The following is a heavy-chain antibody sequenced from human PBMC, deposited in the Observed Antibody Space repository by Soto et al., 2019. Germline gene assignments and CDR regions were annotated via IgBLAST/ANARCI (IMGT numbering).Heavy chain of an antibody. V-gene: IGHV4-59*01. CDR1: GGSISSYY. J-gene: IGHJ5*02. Sequence: SETLSLTCTVSGGSISSYYWSWIRQPPGKGLEWIGYIYYSGSTNYNPSLKSRVTISVDTSKNQFSLKLSSVTAADTAVYYCAREKKYRRSYGGDWLDPWGQGTLVTVYS. D-gene: IGHD5-18*01. CDR3: AREKKYRRSYGGDWLDP. CDR2: IYYSGST.